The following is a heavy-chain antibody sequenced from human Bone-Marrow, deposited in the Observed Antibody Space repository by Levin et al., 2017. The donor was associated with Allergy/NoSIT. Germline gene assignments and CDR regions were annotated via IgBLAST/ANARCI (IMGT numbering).Heavy chain of an antibody. CDR1: GGSISSGGYS. J-gene: IGHJ4*02. D-gene: IGHD3-16*01. V-gene: IGHV4-30-2*01. CDR3: ARVGRGGVKGFDY. Sequence: SETLSLTCAVSGGSISSGGYSWSWIRQPPGTGLEWIGYIYHSGSTYYNPSLKSRVTISVDRSKNQFSLKLSSVTAADTAVYYCARVGRGGVKGFDYWGQGTLVTVSS. CDR2: IYHSGST.